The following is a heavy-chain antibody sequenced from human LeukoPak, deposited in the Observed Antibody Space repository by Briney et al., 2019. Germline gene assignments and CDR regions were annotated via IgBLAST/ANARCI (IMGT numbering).Heavy chain of an antibody. V-gene: IGHV4-34*01. CDR2: INHSGST. CDR1: GGSFSDYY. CDR3: ARVRSSSWYGSLSIDY. Sequence: KPSETLSLTCAVYGGSFSDYYWSWIRQPPGKGLEWIGEINHSGSTNYNPSLKSRVTVSVDTSKNQFSLKVSSVTAADTAVYYCARVRSSSWYGSLSIDYWGQGTLVTVSS. D-gene: IGHD6-13*01. J-gene: IGHJ4*02.